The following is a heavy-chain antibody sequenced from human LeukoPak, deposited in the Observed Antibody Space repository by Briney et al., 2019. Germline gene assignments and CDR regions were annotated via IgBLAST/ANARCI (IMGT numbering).Heavy chain of an antibody. Sequence: GGSLRLSCAASGFTFSSYSMNWVRQAPGEGLEWVSSISSSSSYIYYADSVKGRFTISRDNAKNSLYLQMNSLRAEDTAVYYCARDGGPGRYYFDYWGQGTLVTVSS. CDR3: ARDGGPGRYYFDY. J-gene: IGHJ4*02. V-gene: IGHV3-21*01. CDR1: GFTFSSYS. CDR2: ISSSSSYI. D-gene: IGHD3-3*01.